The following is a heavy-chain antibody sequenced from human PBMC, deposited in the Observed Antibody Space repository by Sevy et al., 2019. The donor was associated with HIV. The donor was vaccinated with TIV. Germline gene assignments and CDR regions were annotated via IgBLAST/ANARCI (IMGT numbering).Heavy chain of an antibody. Sequence: GGSLRLSCTASGFTFSAYWMTWVRQAPGKGLEWVASIREDGSDKKDVDSVRGRLTISRDNAKNSLYLQMNSLRAKDTALYYCARLSCGGGSCYSAFDYWGQGTLVTVSS. CDR2: IREDGSDK. CDR1: GFTFSAYW. CDR3: ARLSCGGGSCYSAFDY. V-gene: IGHV3-7*01. D-gene: IGHD2-15*01. J-gene: IGHJ4*02.